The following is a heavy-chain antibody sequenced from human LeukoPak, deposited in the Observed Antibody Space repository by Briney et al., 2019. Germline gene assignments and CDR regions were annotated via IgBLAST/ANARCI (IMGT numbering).Heavy chain of an antibody. V-gene: IGHV4-30-4*07. D-gene: IGHD3-22*01. CDR3: ARGTYYYDSSGYLPFDY. CDR1: GGSISRGGYS. CDR2: FYYSGST. Sequence: PSETLSLTCAVSGGSISRGGYSWSWIRQPPGKGLEWIGYFYYSGSTYYNPSLKSRVTISLDTSKNQLSLKLSSVTAADTAVYYCARGTYYYDSSGYLPFDYWGQGTLVTVSS. J-gene: IGHJ4*02.